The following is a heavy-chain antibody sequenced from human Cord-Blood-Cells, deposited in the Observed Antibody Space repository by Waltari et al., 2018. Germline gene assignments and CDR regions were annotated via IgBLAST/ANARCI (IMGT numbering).Heavy chain of an antibody. V-gene: IGHV3-53*01. Sequence: EVQLVESGGGLIQPGGSLRLSCAASGFPVSSNYMSWGRQAPGKGVEWVSVIYSGGRTYYAYSVKDRVTISRDNSKNTLYLQMNNLRAEDTAGYYFARDIRGGWNDAFDIWGQGTMVTVSS. CDR1: GFPVSSNY. CDR2: IYSGGRT. J-gene: IGHJ3*02. D-gene: IGHD1-1*01. CDR3: ARDIRGGWNDAFDI.